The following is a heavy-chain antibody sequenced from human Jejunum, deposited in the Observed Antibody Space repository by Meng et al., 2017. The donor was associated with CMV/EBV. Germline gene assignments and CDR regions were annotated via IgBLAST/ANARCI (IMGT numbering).Heavy chain of an antibody. CDR1: GYTFTGYY. CDR3: VPQRGYGYAPTFDS. D-gene: IGHD5-18*01. CDR2: INPNSGDT. V-gene: IGHV1-2*02. J-gene: IGHJ4*02. Sequence: ASGYTFTGYYMHWVRQAPGQGLEWMGWINPNSGDTNYAQNFQGRVTMTGDTSISSAYMELSSLRSDDTAVYYCVPQRGYGYAPTFDSWGQGTLVTVSS.